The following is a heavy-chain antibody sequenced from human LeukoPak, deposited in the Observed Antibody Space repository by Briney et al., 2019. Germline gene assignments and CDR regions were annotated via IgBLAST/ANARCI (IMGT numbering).Heavy chain of an antibody. Sequence: SETLSLTCTVSGGSISSYYWSWIRQPPGKGLEWIGYIYYSGSTNYNPYLKSRVTISVDTSKNQFSLELSSVTAADTAVYYCARPRGVVDAFDIWGQGTMVTVSS. CDR2: IYYSGST. D-gene: IGHD3-10*01. V-gene: IGHV4-59*08. J-gene: IGHJ3*02. CDR1: GGSISSYY. CDR3: ARPRGVVDAFDI.